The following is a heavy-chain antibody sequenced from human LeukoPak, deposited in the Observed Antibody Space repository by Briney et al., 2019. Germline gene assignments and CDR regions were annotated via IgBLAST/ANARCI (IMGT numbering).Heavy chain of an antibody. CDR2: INSDGSST. CDR3: ALSETGDGRGYDAFDI. CDR1: GFNFRIYW. D-gene: IGHD5-12*01. V-gene: IGHV3-74*01. Sequence: GRSLRLSCAASGFNFRIYWMHWVRQAPGKGLVWVSRINSDGSSTNYADSVKGRFTISRDNAKNTLYPQMTSLRAEDTAVYYCALSETGDGRGYDAFDIWGQGTMVTVSS. J-gene: IGHJ3*02.